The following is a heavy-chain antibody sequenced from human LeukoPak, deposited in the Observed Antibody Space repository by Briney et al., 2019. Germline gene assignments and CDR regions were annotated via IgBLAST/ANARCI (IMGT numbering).Heavy chain of an antibody. CDR3: ARTGKQTTVLNWFDP. J-gene: IGHJ5*02. D-gene: IGHD4-11*01. Sequence: PSETLSLTCAVSGYSISSGYYWGWIRQPPGKGLEWIGSIYHSGSTYYNPSLKSRVTVSVDTSKNQFSLKLSSVTAADTAVYYCARTGKQTTVLNWFDPWGQGTLVTVSS. V-gene: IGHV4-38-2*01. CDR2: IYHSGST. CDR1: GYSISSGYY.